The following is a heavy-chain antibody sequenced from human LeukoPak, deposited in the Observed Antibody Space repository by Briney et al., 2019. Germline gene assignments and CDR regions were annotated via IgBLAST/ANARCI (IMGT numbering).Heavy chain of an antibody. CDR1: GGSFSGYY. D-gene: IGHD2-2*02. J-gene: IGHJ6*03. Sequence: SETLSLTCAVYGGSFSGYYWSWIRQPPGKGLEWIGEINHSGSTNYNPSLKSRITMSEDKSKNQFSLKLSSVTAADTAVYYCARQNPYTTSSFFYYMDVWGKGTTVTVSS. V-gene: IGHV4-34*01. CDR2: INHSGST. CDR3: ARQNPYTTSSFFYYMDV.